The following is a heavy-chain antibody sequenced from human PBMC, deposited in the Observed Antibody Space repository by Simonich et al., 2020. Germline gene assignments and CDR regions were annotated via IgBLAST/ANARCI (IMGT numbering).Heavy chain of an antibody. D-gene: IGHD3-16*01. CDR2: INHSGST. J-gene: IGHJ3*02. V-gene: IGHV4-34*01. CDR1: GGSFSGYY. Sequence: QVQLQQWGAGLLKPSETLSLTCAVYGGSFSGYYWSWSRQPPGKGLEWIGEINHSGSTNYNPSLKNRVTISVDTSKNQFSLKLSSVTAADTAVYYCARPLGIVWAFDIWGQGTMVTVSS. CDR3: ARPLGIVWAFDI.